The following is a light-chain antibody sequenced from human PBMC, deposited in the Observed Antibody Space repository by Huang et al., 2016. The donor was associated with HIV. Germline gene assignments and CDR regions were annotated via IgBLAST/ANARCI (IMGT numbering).Light chain of an antibody. CDR1: QSIGTY. Sequence: DVHMTQTPSSLSASVGDRVTITFRARQSIGTYLNWYQQSPGQAPKLLSYTSSTVHTGVPSRFSGSGSGTDFTLTISSLQPEDFATYYCQESFSPPFTFGPGTKVDVK. J-gene: IGKJ3*01. CDR3: QESFSPPFT. V-gene: IGKV1-39*01. CDR2: TSS.